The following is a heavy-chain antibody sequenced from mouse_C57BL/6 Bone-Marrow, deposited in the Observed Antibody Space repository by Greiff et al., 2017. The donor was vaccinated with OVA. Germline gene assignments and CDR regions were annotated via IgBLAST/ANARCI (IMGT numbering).Heavy chain of an antibody. V-gene: IGHV1-22*01. J-gene: IGHJ1*03. CDR3: AGGITTVVAKDWYLDV. D-gene: IGHD1-1*01. Sequence: EVQLQQSGPELVKPGASVKMSCKASGYTFTDYNMHWVKQSHGKSLEWIGYINPNNGGTSYNQKFKGKATLTVNKSSSTAYMELRSLTSEDSAVYYCAGGITTVVAKDWYLDVWGTGTTVTVSS. CDR1: GYTFTDYN. CDR2: INPNNGGT.